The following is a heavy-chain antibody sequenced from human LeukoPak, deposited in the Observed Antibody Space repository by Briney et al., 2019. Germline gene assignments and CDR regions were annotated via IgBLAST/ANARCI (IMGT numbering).Heavy chain of an antibody. CDR3: ARFPLYGDYYYYYGMDV. Sequence: SETLSLTCAAYGGSFSGYYWSWIRQPPGKGLEWIGEINHSGSTNYNPSLKSRVTISVDTSKNQFSLKLSSVTAADTAVYYCARFPLYGDYYYYYGMDVWGQGTTVTVSS. V-gene: IGHV4-34*01. J-gene: IGHJ6*02. CDR1: GGSFSGYY. CDR2: INHSGST. D-gene: IGHD4-17*01.